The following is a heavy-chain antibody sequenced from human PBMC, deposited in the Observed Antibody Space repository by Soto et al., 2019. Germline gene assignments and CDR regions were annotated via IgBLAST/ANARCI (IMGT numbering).Heavy chain of an antibody. V-gene: IGHV1-69*02. CDR3: ASLPWSSGFRGYFDY. Sequence: ASVKVSCKASGGTFSSYTISWVRQAPGQGLEWMGRIIPILGIANYAQKFQGRVTITADKSTSTAYMELSSLRSEDTAVYYCASLPWSSGFRGYFDYWGQGTLVTVSS. J-gene: IGHJ4*02. CDR2: IIPILGIA. D-gene: IGHD3-22*01. CDR1: GGTFSSYT.